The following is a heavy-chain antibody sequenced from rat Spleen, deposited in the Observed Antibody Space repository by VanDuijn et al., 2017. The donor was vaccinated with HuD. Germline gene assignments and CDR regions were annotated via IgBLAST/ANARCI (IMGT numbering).Heavy chain of an antibody. J-gene: IGHJ2*01. Sequence: EVQLVETGGGLVQPGRSLKLSCVASGLTFSGYWMYWFRQAPGKGLEWISSINPDGGSTYYPASVKGLFTISKDNAENTVYLQMNSLRSEDTATYYCARRVTTRDYFDYWGQGVMVTVSS. CDR3: ARRVTTRDYFDY. CDR2: INPDGGST. D-gene: IGHD1-10*01. V-gene: IGHV5-58*01. CDR1: GLTFSGYW.